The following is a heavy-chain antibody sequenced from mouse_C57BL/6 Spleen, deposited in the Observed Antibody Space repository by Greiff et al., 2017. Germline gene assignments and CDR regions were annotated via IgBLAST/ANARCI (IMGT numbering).Heavy chain of an antibody. J-gene: IGHJ4*01. CDR3: ARELRLRAMDY. V-gene: IGHV5-4*01. CDR2: ISDGGSYT. CDR1: GFTFSSYA. D-gene: IGHD3-2*02. Sequence: EVQLQESGGGLVKPGGSLKLSCAASGFTFSSYAMSWVRQTPDKRLEWVATISDGGSYTYYPDNVKGRFTISRDNAKNNLYLQMSHLKSEDTAMYYCARELRLRAMDYWGQGTSVTVSS.